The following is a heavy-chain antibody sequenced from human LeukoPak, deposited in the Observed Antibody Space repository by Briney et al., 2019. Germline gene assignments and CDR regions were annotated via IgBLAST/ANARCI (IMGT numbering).Heavy chain of an antibody. D-gene: IGHD1-26*01. J-gene: IGHJ4*02. Sequence: SETLSLTCDVSGGSISRTNWWSWVRQSPGQGPEWIGEISLSGRTNYNPSLQSRVTMSLDESKNQLSLDLASVTAADTAVYYCSRESGAFSPFGYWGQGTLVTVHS. CDR1: GGSISRTNW. V-gene: IGHV4-4*02. CDR3: SRESGAFSPFGY. CDR2: ISLSGRT.